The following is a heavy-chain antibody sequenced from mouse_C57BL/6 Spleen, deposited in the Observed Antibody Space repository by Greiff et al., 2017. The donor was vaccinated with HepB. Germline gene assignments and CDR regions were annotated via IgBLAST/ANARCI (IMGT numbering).Heavy chain of an antibody. CDR3: ARSEDYGSSLDY. D-gene: IGHD1-1*01. J-gene: IGHJ2*01. Sequence: VHVKQSGPELVKPGASVKISCKASGYSFTGYYMNWVKQSPEKSLEWIGEINPSTGGTTYNQKFKAKATLTVDKSSSTAYMQLKSLTSEDSAVYYCARSEDYGSSLDYWGQGTTLTVSS. CDR1: GYSFTGYY. CDR2: INPSTGGT. V-gene: IGHV1-42*01.